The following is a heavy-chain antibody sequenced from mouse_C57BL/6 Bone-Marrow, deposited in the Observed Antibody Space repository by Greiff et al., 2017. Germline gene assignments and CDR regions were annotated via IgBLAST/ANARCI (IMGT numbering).Heavy chain of an antibody. CDR3: AVYYDYDEDFDY. D-gene: IGHD2-4*01. Sequence: VQLQQPGAELVMPGASVKLSCKASGYTFTSYWMHWVKQRPGQGLEWIGEIDPSDSYTNYNQKFKGQSTLTVDKSSSPAYMQLSSLTSEDSAVYYCAVYYDYDEDFDYWGQGTTLTVSS. CDR1: GYTFTSYW. V-gene: IGHV1-69*01. J-gene: IGHJ2*01. CDR2: IDPSDSYT.